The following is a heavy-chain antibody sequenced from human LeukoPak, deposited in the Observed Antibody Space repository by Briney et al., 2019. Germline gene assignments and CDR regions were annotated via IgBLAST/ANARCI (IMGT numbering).Heavy chain of an antibody. V-gene: IGHV3-21*01. D-gene: IGHD3-10*01. CDR1: GFNLRTYG. CDR2: ISKTSTYI. CDR3: ARGSGVHF. J-gene: IGHJ4*02. Sequence: AGGSLRLSCEVSGFNLRTYGMNWVRQAPGKGLEWVSSISKTSTYIYYADSVKGRFTISRDNANNTLYLQMDSLGAEDTAVYYCARGSGVHFWGQGTLVIVSS.